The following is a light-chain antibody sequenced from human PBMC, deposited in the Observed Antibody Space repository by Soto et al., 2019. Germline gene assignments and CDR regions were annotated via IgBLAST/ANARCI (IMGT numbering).Light chain of an antibody. Sequence: QSALTQPASVSGSPGQSIAISCTGTSSDVGGYNYVSWYQQHPGKAPKLIIYDVSSRPSGVSDRFSGSKSVHTASLTISGLEAEDEADDYCSSYTSSSTRVFGGGTQLTVL. CDR2: DVS. V-gene: IGLV2-14*03. CDR3: SSYTSSSTRV. CDR1: SSDVGGYNY. J-gene: IGLJ2*01.